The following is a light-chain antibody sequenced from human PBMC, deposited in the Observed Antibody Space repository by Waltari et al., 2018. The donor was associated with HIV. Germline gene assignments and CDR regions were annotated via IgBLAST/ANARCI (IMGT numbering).Light chain of an antibody. J-gene: IGLJ2*01. V-gene: IGLV2-8*01. CDR3: SSYAGSNNVL. Sequence: QSALTQPPSAPGSPGQSVAISCTGTSSDVGGYNSVSWYQQHPGKAPKLMIYEVTKRPSGVPDRFSGSKSGNTASLTVSGLQAEDEADYYCSSYAGSNNVLFGGGTKLTVL. CDR1: SSDVGGYNS. CDR2: EVT.